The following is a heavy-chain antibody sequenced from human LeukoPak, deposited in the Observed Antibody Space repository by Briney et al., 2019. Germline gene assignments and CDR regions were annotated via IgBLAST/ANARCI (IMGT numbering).Heavy chain of an antibody. V-gene: IGHV1-18*04. CDR1: GYTFTSYG. Sequence: ASVKVSCKDSGYTFTSYGISWVRQAPGQGLEWMGWISAYNGNTNYAQKLQGRVTMTTDTSTSTAYMELRSLRSDDTAVYYCARGALLLWFGGLLNSDWYFDLWGRGTLVTVSS. J-gene: IGHJ2*01. D-gene: IGHD3-10*01. CDR2: ISAYNGNT. CDR3: ARGALLLWFGGLLNSDWYFDL.